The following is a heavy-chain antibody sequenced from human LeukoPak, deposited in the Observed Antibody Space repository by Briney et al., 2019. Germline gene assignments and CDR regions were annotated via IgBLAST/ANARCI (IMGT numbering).Heavy chain of an antibody. CDR1: GVTGSSYA. J-gene: IGHJ6*03. CDR3: AKPRYSNYPLYYYYYMDV. V-gene: IGHV3-23*01. Sequence: GGSLRLSCAASGVTGSSYAMSWGRQAPGKGLEWVSAISGSGGSTYYADSVKGRFTISRDNSKNTLYLQMNSLRAEDTAVYYCAKPRYSNYPLYYYYYMDVWGKGTTVTVSS. D-gene: IGHD4-11*01. CDR2: ISGSGGST.